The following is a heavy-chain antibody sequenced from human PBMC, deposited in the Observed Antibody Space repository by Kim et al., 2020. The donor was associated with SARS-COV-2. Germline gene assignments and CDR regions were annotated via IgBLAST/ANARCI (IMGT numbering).Heavy chain of an antibody. CDR1: GYTFTSYG. Sequence: ASVKVSCKASGYTFTSYGISWVRQAPGQGLEWMGWISAYNGNTNYAQKLQGRVTMTTDTSTSTAYMELRSLRSDDTAVYYCAGPLRYNWNSYYYYYGMDVWGQGTTVTVSS. V-gene: IGHV1-18*01. J-gene: IGHJ6*02. CDR3: AGPLRYNWNSYYYYYGMDV. D-gene: IGHD1-7*01. CDR2: ISAYNGNT.